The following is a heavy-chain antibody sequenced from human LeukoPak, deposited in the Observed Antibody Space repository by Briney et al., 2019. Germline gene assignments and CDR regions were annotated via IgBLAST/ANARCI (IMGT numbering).Heavy chain of an antibody. V-gene: IGHV3-23*01. J-gene: IGHJ4*02. CDR1: GFTFSSYG. Sequence: GGSLRLSCAASGFTFSSYGMSWVRQAPGKGLEWVSAISGSGGSTYYADSVKGRFTISRDNSKYTHYLQMNSLRADDTAVYYCAKADGAGRSFDFWGQGTLVTVSS. D-gene: IGHD6-6*01. CDR2: ISGSGGST. CDR3: AKADGAGRSFDF.